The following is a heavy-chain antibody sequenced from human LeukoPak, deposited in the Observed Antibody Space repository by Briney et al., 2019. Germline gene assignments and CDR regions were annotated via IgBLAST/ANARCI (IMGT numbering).Heavy chain of an antibody. V-gene: IGHV4-59*01. J-gene: IGHJ4*02. CDR3: ARGSSWSFYFDY. Sequence: ASETLSLTCAVSGGSISSYYWSWIRQPPGKGLEWIGYFHYSGRPNYSPSLKSRVTISIDTSKIQFSLKVSSVTAADSAVYYCARGSSWSFYFDYWGQGTLVTVSS. D-gene: IGHD6-13*01. CDR2: FHYSGRP. CDR1: GGSISSYY.